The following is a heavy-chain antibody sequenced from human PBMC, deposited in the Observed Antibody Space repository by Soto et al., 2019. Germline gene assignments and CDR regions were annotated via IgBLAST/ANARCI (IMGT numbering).Heavy chain of an antibody. CDR3: AKDRVGGTFYTPLGF. CDR2: ITYDGSNK. J-gene: IGHJ4*02. Sequence: PGGSLRLSCQASGFNFDNYGMHWVRQAPGKGLEWVAVITYDGSNKYYADSVKGRFTISRDNSKNTLSLHLNTPKPEDTAVYHCAKDRVGGTFYTPLGFWGQGTLVTVS. V-gene: IGHV3-30*18. D-gene: IGHD1-7*01. CDR1: GFNFDNYG.